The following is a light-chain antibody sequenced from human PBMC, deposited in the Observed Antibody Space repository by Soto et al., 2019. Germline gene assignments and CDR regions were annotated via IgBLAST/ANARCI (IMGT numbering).Light chain of an antibody. Sequence: QPVVTQEPSLTVSPGGTVTLTCGSSTGAVTGGHYPYWFQQKPGQAPTTLIYDTRNRHSWTPARFSGSLLGGKAALTLSGAQPEDEAEYYCLLYYSGAPGVVFGGGTQLTVL. V-gene: IGLV7-46*01. CDR3: LLYYSGAPGVV. CDR1: TGAVTGGHY. J-gene: IGLJ2*01. CDR2: DTR.